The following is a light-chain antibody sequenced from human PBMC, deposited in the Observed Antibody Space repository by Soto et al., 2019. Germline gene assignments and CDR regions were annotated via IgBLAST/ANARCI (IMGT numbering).Light chain of an antibody. CDR3: QQYDGSPRT. Sequence: EIVLTQSPGTLSLSPGERATLSCRASQSVRSNYLAWYQQKPGQAPRLLIYDASSRATGIPDRFSGSGSGTDFTLTISSLEPEDFAVYYCQQYDGSPRTFGQGTKVEIK. V-gene: IGKV3-20*01. CDR1: QSVRSNY. J-gene: IGKJ1*01. CDR2: DAS.